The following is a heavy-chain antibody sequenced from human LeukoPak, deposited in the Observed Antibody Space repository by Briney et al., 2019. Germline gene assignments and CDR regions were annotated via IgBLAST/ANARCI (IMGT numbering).Heavy chain of an antibody. CDR3: AGDSGYDFPAPIFDY. Sequence: GGSLRLSCAASGFTCSNSWMRWVRQAPGKGLEWVGRIKSKTHGGTTDYAAPVEGRFTISRDDSKNTLYLQMDSLKTEDTAFYYCAGDSGYDFPAPIFDYWGQGILVTVSS. D-gene: IGHD5-12*01. CDR1: GFTCSNSW. V-gene: IGHV3-15*01. J-gene: IGHJ4*02. CDR2: IKSKTHGGTT.